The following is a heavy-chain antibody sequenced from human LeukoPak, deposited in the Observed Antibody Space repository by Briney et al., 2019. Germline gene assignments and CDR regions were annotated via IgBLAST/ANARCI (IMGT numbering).Heavy chain of an antibody. CDR1: GYTFTSYD. J-gene: IGHJ3*02. CDR2: MNPNSGNT. Sequence: ASVKVSCKASGYTFTSYDINWVRQATGQGLEWMGWMNPNSGNTGYAQKFQGRVTMTRNTSISTAYMELSSLRSEDTAVYYCARRGSGYSYDINVWDDAFDIWGQGTMVTVSS. D-gene: IGHD5-18*01. V-gene: IGHV1-8*01. CDR3: ARRGSGYSYDINVWDDAFDI.